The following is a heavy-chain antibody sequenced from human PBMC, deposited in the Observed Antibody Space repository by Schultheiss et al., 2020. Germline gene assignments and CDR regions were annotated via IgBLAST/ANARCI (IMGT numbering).Heavy chain of an antibody. V-gene: IGHV3-30*04. CDR3: ARDHLQEYNSSSSGSAGFYFDY. Sequence: GESLKISCAASGFTFSSYAMHWVRQAPGKGLEWVAVISYDGSNKYYADSVKGRFTISRDNSKNTLYLQMNSLRAEDTAVYYCARDHLQEYNSSSSGSAGFYFDYWGQGTLVTVSP. D-gene: IGHD6-6*01. J-gene: IGHJ4*02. CDR1: GFTFSSYA. CDR2: ISYDGSNK.